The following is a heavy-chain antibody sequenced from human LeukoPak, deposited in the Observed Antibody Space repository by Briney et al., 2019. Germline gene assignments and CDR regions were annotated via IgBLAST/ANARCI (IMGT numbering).Heavy chain of an antibody. CDR1: GFTFSSFA. V-gene: IGHV3-23*01. D-gene: IGHD3-22*01. CDR2: IIGDGST. Sequence: GGSLRLSCVASGFTFSSFAVTWVRQAPGEGVEWVSTIIGDGSTYFADSVRGRFTVSRDSSTNTIFLQMSSLGDDDTAVYYCAKGGRGFSDLSGYQSPCDYWGQGTLVTVSS. CDR3: AKGGRGFSDLSGYQSPCDY. J-gene: IGHJ4*02.